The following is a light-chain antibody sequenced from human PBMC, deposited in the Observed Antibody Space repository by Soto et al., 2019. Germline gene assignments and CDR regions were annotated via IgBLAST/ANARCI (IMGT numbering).Light chain of an antibody. V-gene: IGKV1-12*01. Sequence: DIQMTQSPSSVSAPVGDRVTITCRATEVISQWLAWYQQKPGKPPRLLIYAASTLQNGVPSRFSGSGFGTDFTLTINRLQPEDSGTYYCQQANSFPQTFGLGTRVEIK. CDR2: AAS. CDR3: QQANSFPQT. J-gene: IGKJ1*01. CDR1: EVISQW.